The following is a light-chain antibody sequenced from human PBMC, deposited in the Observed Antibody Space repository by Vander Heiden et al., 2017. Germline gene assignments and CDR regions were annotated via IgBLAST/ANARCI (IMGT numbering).Light chain of an antibody. Sequence: DIVLTQSPTTLPVTPGQSASISCRSSQSLLYTNGHNLLDWYVQRPGQPPQLLIYLASDRASGVPARFYGSGSGTYFTLNISRVQAEDVGVYFCMQAVQTYTFGQGTKLEI. CDR3: MQAVQTYT. CDR1: QSLLYTNGHNL. CDR2: LAS. V-gene: IGKV2-28*01. J-gene: IGKJ2*01.